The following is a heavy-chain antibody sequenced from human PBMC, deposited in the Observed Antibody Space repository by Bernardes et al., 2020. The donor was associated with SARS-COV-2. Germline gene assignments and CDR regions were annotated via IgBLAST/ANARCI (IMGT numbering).Heavy chain of an antibody. Sequence: ASVKVSCKASGYTFTSYGISWVRQAPGQGLEWMGWISAYNGNTNYAQKLQGRVTMTTDTSTSTAYMELRSLRSDDTAVYYCARAGSGYYYGSGSYYSRGTKDYYYYGMDVWGQGTTVTVSS. CDR2: ISAYNGNT. V-gene: IGHV1-18*01. J-gene: IGHJ6*02. D-gene: IGHD3-10*01. CDR1: GYTFTSYG. CDR3: ARAGSGYYYGSGSYYSRGTKDYYYYGMDV.